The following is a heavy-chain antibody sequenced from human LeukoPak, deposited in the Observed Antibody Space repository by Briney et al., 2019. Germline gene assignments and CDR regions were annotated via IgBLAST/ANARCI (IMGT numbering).Heavy chain of an antibody. Sequence: SETLSLTCTVSGGSISSYYWSWIRQPPGEGLEWIGSIYYNGNTDYNPSLKSRVTTSVDTSNNQFSLKLSSVTAADTAVYYCARHGTQWLRYPNFDYWGQGTLVTVSS. CDR1: GGSISSYY. D-gene: IGHD6-19*01. J-gene: IGHJ4*02. V-gene: IGHV4-59*08. CDR3: ARHGTQWLRYPNFDY. CDR2: IYYNGNT.